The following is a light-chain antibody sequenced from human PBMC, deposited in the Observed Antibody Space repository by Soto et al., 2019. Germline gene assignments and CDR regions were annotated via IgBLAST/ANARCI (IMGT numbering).Light chain of an antibody. Sequence: DIQMTQSPSTLSASVGDRVTITCRASQSFSSWLAWYQQKPGKAPKLLIYDASSLKSGVPSRFSGSGSGTGFTLTISSLQPDDFATYFCQQYNSYPWTFGQGTKVEIK. CDR1: QSFSSW. CDR3: QQYNSYPWT. V-gene: IGKV1-5*01. J-gene: IGKJ1*01. CDR2: DAS.